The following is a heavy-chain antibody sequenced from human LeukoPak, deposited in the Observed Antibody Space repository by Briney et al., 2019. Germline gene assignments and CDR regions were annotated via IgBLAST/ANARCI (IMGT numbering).Heavy chain of an antibody. V-gene: IGHV4-4*02. J-gene: IGHJ3*02. D-gene: IGHD3-3*01. CDR1: GFTFSSYAM. CDR3: ARERSGSEIFARSFDI. Sequence: GSLRLSCAASGFTFSSYAMSWVRQPPGKGLEWIGEIFYSGSTNYNPSLKSRIIISVDKSKNQFSLKLSSVTAADTAVYYCARERSGSEIFARSFDIWGQGTMVTVSS. CDR2: IFYSGST.